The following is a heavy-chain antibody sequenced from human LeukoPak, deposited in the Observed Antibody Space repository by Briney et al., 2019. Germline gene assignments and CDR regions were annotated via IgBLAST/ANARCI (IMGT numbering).Heavy chain of an antibody. J-gene: IGHJ4*02. V-gene: IGHV3-23*01. D-gene: IGHD6-13*01. Sequence: PGGSLRLSCAASGFTFSSYAMSWVRQAPGKGLEWVSAISGSGGSTYYADSVKGRFTFSRDNSKNTLYLQMNSLRAEDTAVYYCAKVIRRGSSSCPDYWGQGTLVTVSS. CDR2: ISGSGGST. CDR1: GFTFSSYA. CDR3: AKVIRRGSSSCPDY.